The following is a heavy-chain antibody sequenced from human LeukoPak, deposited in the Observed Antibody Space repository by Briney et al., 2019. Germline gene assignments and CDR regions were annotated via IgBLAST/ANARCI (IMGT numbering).Heavy chain of an antibody. CDR3: ARGIATAGPPFDY. J-gene: IGHJ4*02. V-gene: IGHV3-7*03. Sequence: GGSLRLSCAASGFTFSSYWMSWVRQAPGKGLEWVANINQDGSEKYHVDSVKGRFTISRDNAKNSLYLQMNSLRVEDTAVYYCARGIATAGPPFDYWGQGTQVTVSS. D-gene: IGHD6-13*01. CDR1: GFTFSSYW. CDR2: INQDGSEK.